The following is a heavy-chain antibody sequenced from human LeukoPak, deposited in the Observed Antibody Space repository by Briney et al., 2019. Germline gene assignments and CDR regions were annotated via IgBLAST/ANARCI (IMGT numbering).Heavy chain of an antibody. D-gene: IGHD3-10*01. CDR3: ARLLLWLGELPYGMDV. Sequence: PGESLRISCKGSGYSFTSYWIGWVRQMPGKGLEWMGIIYPGDSDTRYSPSFQGQVTISADKSISTAYLQWSSLKASDTAMYYCARLLLWLGELPYGMDVWGKGTTVTVSS. V-gene: IGHV5-51*01. J-gene: IGHJ6*04. CDR2: IYPGDSDT. CDR1: GYSFTSYW.